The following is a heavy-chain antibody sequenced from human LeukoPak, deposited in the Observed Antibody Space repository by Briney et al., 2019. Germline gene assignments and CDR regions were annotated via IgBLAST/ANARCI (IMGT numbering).Heavy chain of an antibody. Sequence: EASVKVSRKASGYTFTGYYMHWVRQAPGQGLEWMGWINPNSGGTNYAQKFQGRVTMTRDTSISTAYMELSRLRSDDTAVYYCARVRLYSSSFNWFDPWGQGTLVTVSS. CDR3: ARVRLYSSSFNWFDP. CDR1: GYTFTGYY. V-gene: IGHV1-2*02. J-gene: IGHJ5*02. CDR2: INPNSGGT. D-gene: IGHD6-13*01.